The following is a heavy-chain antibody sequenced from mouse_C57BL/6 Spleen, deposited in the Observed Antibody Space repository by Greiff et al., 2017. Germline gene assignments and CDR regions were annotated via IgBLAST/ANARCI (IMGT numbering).Heavy chain of an antibody. CDR1: GYTFTSYT. V-gene: IGHV1-4*01. Sequence: QVQLQQSGAELARPGASVKMSCKASGYTFTSYTMHWVKQRPGQGLEWIGYINPSSGYTKYNQKFKDKATLTADKSSSTAYMQLSSLTSEDSAVYYCARAAQATYYAMDYWGQGTSVTVSS. D-gene: IGHD3-2*02. CDR2: INPSSGYT. CDR3: ARAAQATYYAMDY. J-gene: IGHJ4*01.